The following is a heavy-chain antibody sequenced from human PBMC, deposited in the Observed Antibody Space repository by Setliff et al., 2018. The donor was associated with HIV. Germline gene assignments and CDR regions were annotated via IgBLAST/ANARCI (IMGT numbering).Heavy chain of an antibody. J-gene: IGHJ5*02. CDR3: ARSYCGADCSLVADTNWFDP. V-gene: IGHV4-34*01. CDR1: GGSFSDSY. CDR2: ISHSGST. D-gene: IGHD2-21*01. Sequence: SETLSLTCAVYGGSFSDSYYNWIRQPPGKGLEWIGEISHSGSTYYNPSLKSRLTISLDTSKNQLSLKLSSVTAADSAMYYCARSYCGADCSLVADTNWFDPWGQGTLVTVSS.